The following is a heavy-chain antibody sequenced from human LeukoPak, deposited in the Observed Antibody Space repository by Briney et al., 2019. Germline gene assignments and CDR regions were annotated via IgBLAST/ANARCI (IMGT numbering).Heavy chain of an antibody. CDR2: INPSSGGT. D-gene: IGHD1-7*01. CDR1: GYTFTGYY. V-gene: IGHV1-2*02. CDR3: ARDNPKLELCY. J-gene: IGHJ4*02. Sequence: ASVKVSCKASGYTFTGYYMHWVRQAPGQGLEWMGWINPSSGGTNYAQKFQGRVTMTRDTSISTAYMELSRLRSDDTAVYYCARDNPKLELCYWGQGTLVTVSS.